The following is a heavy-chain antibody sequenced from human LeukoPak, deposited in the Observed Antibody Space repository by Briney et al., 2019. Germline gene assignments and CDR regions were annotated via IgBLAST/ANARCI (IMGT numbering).Heavy chain of an antibody. CDR2: MYYSGST. D-gene: IGHD5-18*01. V-gene: IGHV4-30-4*02. CDR1: GGSISSGDYY. Sequence: PSETLSLTCTVSGGSISSGDYYWSWIRQPPGKGLEWIGYMYYSGSTYYNPSLKSRATISVDTSKNHFSLKLSSVTAADTAVYYCARGKWVQSPFDYWGQGTLVTVSS. J-gene: IGHJ4*02. CDR3: ARGKWVQSPFDY.